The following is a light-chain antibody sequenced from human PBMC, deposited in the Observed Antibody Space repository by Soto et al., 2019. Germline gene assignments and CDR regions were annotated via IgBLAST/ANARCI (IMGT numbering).Light chain of an antibody. CDR1: SSNIGAGYD. Sequence: QPVLTQPPSVSGAPGQRVTISCTGSSSNIGAGYDVHWYKQLPGTAPKLLIFGNNNRPSGVPDRFSGSKFGPSASLAITGLQEDDEADYYCQSYDRSLSGTVLGGGTKVTVL. J-gene: IGLJ3*02. CDR3: QSYDRSLSGTV. CDR2: GNN. V-gene: IGLV1-40*01.